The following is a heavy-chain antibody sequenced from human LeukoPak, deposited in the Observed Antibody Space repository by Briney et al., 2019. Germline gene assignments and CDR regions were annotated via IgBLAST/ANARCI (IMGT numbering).Heavy chain of an antibody. V-gene: IGHV3-30*04. D-gene: IGHD6-19*01. J-gene: IGHJ4*02. CDR1: GFTFSSYA. CDR2: ISYDGSNK. CDR3: ARGISSGWYSPGIDY. Sequence: PGRSLRLSCAASGFTFSSYAMHWVRQAPGKGLEWVAVISYDGSNKYYADSVKGRFTISRDNSKNTLYLQMNSLRVEDTAVYYCARGISSGWYSPGIDYWGQGTLVTVSS.